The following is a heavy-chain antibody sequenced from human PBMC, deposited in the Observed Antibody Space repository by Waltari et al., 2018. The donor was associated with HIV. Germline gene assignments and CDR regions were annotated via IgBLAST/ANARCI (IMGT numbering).Heavy chain of an antibody. V-gene: IGHV4-59*01. Sequence: QVQLQESGPGLVKPSETLSLTCTVSGGSISSYYWSWIRQPPGKGLEWIGYIYYSGSTNYNPSLKSRVTISVDTSKNQFSLKLSSVTAADTAVYYCASADFWSGYAYWGQGTLVTVSS. CDR3: ASADFWSGYAY. CDR2: IYYSGST. J-gene: IGHJ4*02. CDR1: GGSISSYY. D-gene: IGHD3-3*01.